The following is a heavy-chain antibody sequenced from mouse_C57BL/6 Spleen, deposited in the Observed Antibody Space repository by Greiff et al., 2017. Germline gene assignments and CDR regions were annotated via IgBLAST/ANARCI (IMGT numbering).Heavy chain of an antibody. V-gene: IGHV1-4*01. Sequence: QVQLQQSGAELARPGASVKMSCKASGYTFTSYTMHWVKQRPGQGLEWIGYINPSSGYTKYNQKFKAKATLTADKSSSTAYMQLSSLTSADSAVYYCARGATVVATGLYYFDYWGQGTTLTVSS. D-gene: IGHD1-1*01. CDR2: INPSSGYT. J-gene: IGHJ2*01. CDR3: ARGATVVATGLYYFDY. CDR1: GYTFTSYT.